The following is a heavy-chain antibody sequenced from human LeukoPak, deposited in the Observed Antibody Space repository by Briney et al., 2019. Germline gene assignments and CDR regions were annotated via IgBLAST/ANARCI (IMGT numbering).Heavy chain of an antibody. D-gene: IGHD2-21*01. CDR1: GFXFSSCN. CDR2: ISGSSTTI. Sequence: GGSLRLSCAASGFXFSSCNIIWVRQAPGKGLEWVSYISGSSTTIWNADSVKGRFTISRDNAKNSLYLQMNSLRDEDTAVYYCARGDGMGVWGQGTSVTVSS. V-gene: IGHV3-48*02. J-gene: IGHJ6*02. CDR3: ARGDGMGV.